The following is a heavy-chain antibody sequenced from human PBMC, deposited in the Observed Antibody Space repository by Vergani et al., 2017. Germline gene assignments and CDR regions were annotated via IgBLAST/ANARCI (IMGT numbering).Heavy chain of an antibody. J-gene: IGHJ6*02. CDR1: RYPFSRYG. D-gene: IGHD3-10*01. Sequence: QAQLVQSGAEVKKPGASVRVSCKASRYPFSRYGISWVRQAPGQGLEWMGWISAYSGETRYARSLQGRVTMTTDASRNTAYMSLRSLRSDDTAIYYCSRGGFYTSRNDFKFYGLGVWGQGTTVTVTS. CDR2: ISAYSGET. V-gene: IGHV1-18*01. CDR3: SRGGFYTSRNDFKFYGLGV.